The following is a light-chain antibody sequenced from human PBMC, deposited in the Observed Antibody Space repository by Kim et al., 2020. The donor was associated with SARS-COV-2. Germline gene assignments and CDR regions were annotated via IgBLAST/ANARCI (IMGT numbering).Light chain of an antibody. Sequence: DIQMTQSPSTLSASVGDRVTITCRASQSVSNWLAWYQQKPGKAPNLLIYRASSLQTGVPSRFSGSGSGTEFTLTISSLQSDDFATYYCQQYNSYSWTFGQGTKVDIK. CDR2: RAS. J-gene: IGKJ1*01. CDR3: QQYNSYSWT. CDR1: QSVSNW. V-gene: IGKV1-5*03.